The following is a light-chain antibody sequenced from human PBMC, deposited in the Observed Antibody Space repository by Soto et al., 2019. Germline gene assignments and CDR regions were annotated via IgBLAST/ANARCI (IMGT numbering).Light chain of an antibody. Sequence: EIVMTQSPATLSVSPGERATLSCRASQSVDSNLAWYQQKPGQAPRPLIFGASTRATGIPDRFSGSGSGTDFTLTISRLEPEDFAVYFCQRYGSSPLITFGPGTRLEIK. CDR3: QRYGSSPLIT. CDR1: QSVDSN. CDR2: GAS. V-gene: IGKV3-20*01. J-gene: IGKJ5*01.